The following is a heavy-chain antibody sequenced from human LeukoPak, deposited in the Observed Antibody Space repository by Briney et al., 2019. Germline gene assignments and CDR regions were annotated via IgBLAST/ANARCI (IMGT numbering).Heavy chain of an antibody. CDR3: ARHGRESRYFDWLLYYIDH. CDR2: IHYSGNT. J-gene: IGHJ4*02. Sequence: SETLSLTCTVSGASISAYSWSWIRQPPGKGLEWIGCIHYSGNTHCNPSLESRVTLSVDTSKNQFSLKLSSVTAADTAVYYCARHGRESRYFDWLLYYIDHWGLGALVTVSS. CDR1: GASISAYS. V-gene: IGHV4-59*08. D-gene: IGHD3-9*01.